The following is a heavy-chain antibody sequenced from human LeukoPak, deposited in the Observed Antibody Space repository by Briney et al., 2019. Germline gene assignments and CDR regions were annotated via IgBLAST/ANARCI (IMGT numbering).Heavy chain of an antibody. CDR1: GGSISSYY. Sequence: PSETLSLTCTVSGGSISSYYWSWIRQPPGKGLEWIGYIHYSGSTNYNPSLKSRVTISVDTSKNQFSLKLSSVTAADTAVYYCARAVEMATTPTIDYWGQGTLVTVSS. D-gene: IGHD5-24*01. CDR2: IHYSGST. CDR3: ARAVEMATTPTIDY. J-gene: IGHJ4*02. V-gene: IGHV4-59*01.